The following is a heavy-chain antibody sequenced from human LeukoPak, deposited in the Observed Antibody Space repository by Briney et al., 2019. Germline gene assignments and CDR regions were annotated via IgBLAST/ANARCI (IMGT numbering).Heavy chain of an antibody. D-gene: IGHD3-10*01. Sequence: SETLSLTCTVSGGSISSYYWSWIRQPAGKGLEWIGRIYTSGSTNYNPSLKSRVTMSVDTPKNQFSLKLSSVTAADTAVYYCARDLITMVRGVKTSPNWFDPWGQGTLVTVSS. CDR1: GGSISSYY. V-gene: IGHV4-4*07. CDR2: IYTSGST. J-gene: IGHJ5*02. CDR3: ARDLITMVRGVKTSPNWFDP.